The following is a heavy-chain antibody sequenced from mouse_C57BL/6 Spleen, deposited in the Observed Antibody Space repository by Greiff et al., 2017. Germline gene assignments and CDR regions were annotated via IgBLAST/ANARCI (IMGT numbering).Heavy chain of an antibody. CDR1: GYTFTSYG. Sequence: QVQLQQSGAELARPGASVKLSCKASGYTFTSYGISWVKQRTGQGLEWIGEIYPRSGNTYYNEKFKGKATLTADKSSSTAYMELRRLTSEDSAVYFCARGRITTVVATEGIAYWGQGTLVTVSA. V-gene: IGHV1-81*01. CDR2: IYPRSGNT. D-gene: IGHD1-1*01. CDR3: ARGRITTVVATEGIAY. J-gene: IGHJ3*01.